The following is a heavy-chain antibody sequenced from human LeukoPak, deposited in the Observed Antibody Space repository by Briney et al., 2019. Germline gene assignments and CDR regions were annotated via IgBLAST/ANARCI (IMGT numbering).Heavy chain of an antibody. CDR3: ARGRGWLPDY. CDR1: GYTFTGYY. Sequence: ASVKVSCKASGYTFTGYYMHWVRQAPGQGLEWMGWINPNSGGTNYAQKFQGRVTISLDTSKNQFSLKLSSVTAADTAVYYCARGRGWLPDYWGQGTLVTVSS. J-gene: IGHJ4*02. V-gene: IGHV1-2*02. CDR2: INPNSGGT. D-gene: IGHD6-19*01.